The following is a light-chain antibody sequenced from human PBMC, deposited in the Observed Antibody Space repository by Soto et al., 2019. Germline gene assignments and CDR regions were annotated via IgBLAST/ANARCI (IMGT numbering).Light chain of an antibody. V-gene: IGKV1-5*01. CDR3: QQYTSYSRA. Sequence: DIQMTQSPSSLSASVGDRVTITCRASQGISSWLAWYQQKPGKVPKLLIYDASNLGSGVPSRFSGSGSGTDFTLTISGLQPDDFTTYYCQQYTSYSRAFGQGTKVHIK. CDR2: DAS. CDR1: QGISSW. J-gene: IGKJ1*01.